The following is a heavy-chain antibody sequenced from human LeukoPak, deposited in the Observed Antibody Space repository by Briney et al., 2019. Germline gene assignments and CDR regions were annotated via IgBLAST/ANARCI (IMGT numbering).Heavy chain of an antibody. J-gene: IGHJ4*02. Sequence: ASVKVSCKASGYSFTRYGISWVRQAPGQGLEWMGGIIPIFGTANYAQKFQGRVTITADESTSTAYMELSSLRSEDTAVYYCARDNDSRDPPHFDYWGQGTLVTVSS. D-gene: IGHD4-11*01. CDR2: IIPIFGTA. V-gene: IGHV1-69*13. CDR3: ARDNDSRDPPHFDY. CDR1: GYSFTRYG.